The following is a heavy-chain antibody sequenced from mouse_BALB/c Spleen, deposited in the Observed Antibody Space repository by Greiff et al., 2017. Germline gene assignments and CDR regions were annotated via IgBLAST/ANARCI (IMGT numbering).Heavy chain of an antibody. J-gene: IGHJ3*01. D-gene: IGHD6-1*01. V-gene: IGHV5-12-1*01. CDR1: GFAFSSYD. CDR2: ISSGGGST. Sequence: EVKLMESGGGLVKPGGSLKLSCAASGFAFSSYDMSWVRQTPEKRLEWVAYISSGGGSTYYPDTVKGRFTISRDNAKNTLYLQMSSLKSEDTAMYYCARQDGHTWFAYWGQGTLVTVSA. CDR3: ARQDGHTWFAY.